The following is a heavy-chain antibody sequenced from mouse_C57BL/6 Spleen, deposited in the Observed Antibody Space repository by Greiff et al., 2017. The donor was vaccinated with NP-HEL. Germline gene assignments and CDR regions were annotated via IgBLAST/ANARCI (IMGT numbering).Heavy chain of an antibody. CDR1: GYAFSSSW. Sequence: VQLQQSGPELVKPGASVMISCKASGYAFSSSWMNWVKQRPGKGLEWIGRIYPGDGDTNYNGKFKGKATLTADKSSSTSYMQLSSLTSEDSAVYFCAREEGLLRYGYFDVWGTGTTVTVSS. J-gene: IGHJ1*03. V-gene: IGHV1-82*01. CDR3: AREEGLLRYGYFDV. D-gene: IGHD1-1*01. CDR2: IYPGDGDT.